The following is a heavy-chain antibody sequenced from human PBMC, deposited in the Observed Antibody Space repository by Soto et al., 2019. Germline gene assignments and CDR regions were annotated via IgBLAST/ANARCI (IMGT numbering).Heavy chain of an antibody. CDR2: ISHDGSND. Sequence: PGGSLRLSCAASGFSFSSCGMHWVRQAPAKGLAWVSFISHDGSNDYYADSVKGRYTISRDNSKNTVYLQMTSLRVEETAVYYCATDANEYLLEFYFHXWGQGTLLTVSX. J-gene: IGHJ4*02. V-gene: IGHV3-30*03. CDR3: ATDANEYLLEFYFHX. D-gene: IGHD3-3*01. CDR1: GFSFSSCG.